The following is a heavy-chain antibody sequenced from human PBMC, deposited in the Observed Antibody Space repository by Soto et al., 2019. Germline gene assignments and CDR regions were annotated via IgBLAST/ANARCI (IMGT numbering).Heavy chain of an antibody. D-gene: IGHD4-4*01. V-gene: IGHV3-33*08. CDR2: IWYDGSNK. Sequence: GGSLRLSCAASGFSFSSYGMHWVRQAPGKGLEWVAVIWYDGSNKYYADSVKGRFTISRDNSKNTLYLQMNSLRAEDTAVYYCARDLNSNYPDYWGQGTLVTVSS. J-gene: IGHJ4*02. CDR3: ARDLNSNYPDY. CDR1: GFSFSSYG.